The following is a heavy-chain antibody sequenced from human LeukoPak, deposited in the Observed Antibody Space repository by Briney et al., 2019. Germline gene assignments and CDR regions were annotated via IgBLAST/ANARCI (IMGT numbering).Heavy chain of an antibody. J-gene: IGHJ4*02. CDR1: GGSVGSGSYY. V-gene: IGHV4-61*01. CDR3: ARTHTYYYDSSGYYYDY. D-gene: IGHD3-22*01. CDR2: IYYSGST. Sequence: PSETLSLTCTVSGGSVGSGSYYWSWIRQPPGKGLEWIGYIYYSGSTNYNPSLKSRVTISVDTSKNQFSLKLSSVTAADTAVYYCARTHTYYYDSSGYYYDYWGQGTLVTVSS.